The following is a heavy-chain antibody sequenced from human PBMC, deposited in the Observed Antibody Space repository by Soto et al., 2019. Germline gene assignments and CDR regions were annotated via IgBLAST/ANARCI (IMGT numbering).Heavy chain of an antibody. CDR3: AKDQVSSGSYYIYYYGMDA. CDR1: GFTFSSYA. Sequence: GGSLRLSCAASGFTFSSYAMSWVRQAPGKGLEWVSAISGSGGSTYYADSVKGRFTISRDNSKNTLYLQMNSLRAEDTAVYYCAKDQVSSGSYYIYYYGMDAWGQGTTVTVYS. V-gene: IGHV3-23*01. J-gene: IGHJ6*02. D-gene: IGHD1-26*01. CDR2: ISGSGGST.